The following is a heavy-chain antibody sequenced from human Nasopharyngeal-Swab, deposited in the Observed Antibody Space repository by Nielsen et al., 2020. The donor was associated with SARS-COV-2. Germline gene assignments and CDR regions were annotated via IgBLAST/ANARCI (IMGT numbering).Heavy chain of an antibody. D-gene: IGHD5-24*01. CDR3: TRGANGYNFGYYYYGMDV. Sequence: VRQAPGKGLVWASRINSDGSSTSYADSVKGRFTISRDNAKNTLYLQMNSLRAEDTAVYYCTRGANGYNFGYYYYGMDVWGQGTTVTVSS. CDR2: INSDGSST. V-gene: IGHV3-74*01. J-gene: IGHJ6*02.